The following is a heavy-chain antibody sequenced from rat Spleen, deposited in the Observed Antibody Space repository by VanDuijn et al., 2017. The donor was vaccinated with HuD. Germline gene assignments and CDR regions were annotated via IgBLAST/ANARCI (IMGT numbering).Heavy chain of an antibody. D-gene: IGHD1-4*01. CDR1: GFTFNNYW. CDR2: ITNTGDNT. Sequence: EVHLVESGGDLVQPRRSLKLSCIASGFTFNNYWMTWIRQAPGQGLEWIASITNTGDNTYYQDSVKGRFTVSRDNAKSTLYLQMDSLRSEDTATYYCATAGTRVSRFAYWGQGTLVTVSS. J-gene: IGHJ3*01. CDR3: ATAGTRVSRFAY. V-gene: IGHV5-31*01.